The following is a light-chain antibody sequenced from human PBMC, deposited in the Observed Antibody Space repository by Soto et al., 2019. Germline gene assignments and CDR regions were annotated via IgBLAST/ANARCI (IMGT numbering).Light chain of an antibody. CDR1: ESIRT. CDR2: GVS. CDR3: KQYASLQLT. J-gene: IGKJ4*01. V-gene: IGKV3-20*01. Sequence: VLTQSPGALSFSPGERATLSCRASESIRTLAWYKQKPGQAPRLLIFGVSRRATGVPERFSGSGSGTDYTLTINRLEPEEFAVYYCKQYASLQLTFGAGTKVDIX.